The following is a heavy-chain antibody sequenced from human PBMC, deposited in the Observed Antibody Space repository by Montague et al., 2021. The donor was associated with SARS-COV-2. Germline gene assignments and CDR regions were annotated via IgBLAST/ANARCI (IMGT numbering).Heavy chain of an antibody. CDR1: GGSMSDHY. CDR2: IYYSGGI. D-gene: IGHD3-10*01. V-gene: IGHV4-59*11. CDR3: ARAVSVRRAVNWFDP. Sequence: SETLSLTCTVSGGSMSDHYWAWIRQPPGKGLEWIAYIYYSGGINSNASLKSRVSMSVDTSKNQFSLKLTSVTAADTAVYYCARAVSVRRAVNWFDPWGQGTLVTGSS. J-gene: IGHJ5*02.